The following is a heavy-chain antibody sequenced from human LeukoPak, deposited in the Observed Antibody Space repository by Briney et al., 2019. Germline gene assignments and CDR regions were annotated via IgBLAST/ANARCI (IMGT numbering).Heavy chain of an antibody. J-gene: IGHJ4*02. D-gene: IGHD3-3*01. CDR1: GYTFTSYG. V-gene: IGHV1-18*01. Sequence: ASVKVSCKASGYTFTSYGISWVRQAPGQGLEWVGWISAYNGNTNYAQKLQGRVTMTTDTSTSTAYMELRSLRSDDTAVYYCARGGYYDFWSGHRGFDYWGQGTLVTVSS. CDR3: ARGGYYDFWSGHRGFDY. CDR2: ISAYNGNT.